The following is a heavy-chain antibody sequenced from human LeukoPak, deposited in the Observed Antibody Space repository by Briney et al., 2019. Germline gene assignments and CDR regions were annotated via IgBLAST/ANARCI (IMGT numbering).Heavy chain of an antibody. V-gene: IGHV1-2*02. J-gene: IGHJ4*02. Sequence: ASVKVSCKASGYTFTGYYMHWVRQAPGQGLEWMGWINPNSGGTNYAQKFQSRVTMTRDTSISTAYMELSRLRSDDTAVYYCARDRRDGYNYFDYWGQGTLVTVSP. D-gene: IGHD5-12*01. CDR3: ARDRRDGYNYFDY. CDR2: INPNSGGT. CDR1: GYTFTGYY.